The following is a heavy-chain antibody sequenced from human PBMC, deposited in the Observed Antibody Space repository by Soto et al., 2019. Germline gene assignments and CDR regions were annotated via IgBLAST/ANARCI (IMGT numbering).Heavy chain of an antibody. CDR3: AREHCSSTSCYTGNNWFDP. Sequence: QVQLQESGPGLVKPSGTLSLTCAVSGGSISSSNWWSWVRQPPGKGLEWIGEIYHSGSTNYNPSLMSRVTISVDKSKTQFSQKLSSVTAADTAVYYCAREHCSSTSCYTGNNWFDPWGQGTLVTVSS. D-gene: IGHD2-2*02. CDR2: IYHSGST. V-gene: IGHV4-4*02. J-gene: IGHJ5*02. CDR1: GGSISSSNW.